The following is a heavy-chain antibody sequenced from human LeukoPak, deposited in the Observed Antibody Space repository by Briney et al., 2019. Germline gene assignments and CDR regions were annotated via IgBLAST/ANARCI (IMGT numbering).Heavy chain of an antibody. V-gene: IGHV3-74*01. CDR1: GFTFSSYW. CDR2: INSDGSST. CDR3: ANGGEVPADTDAFDI. D-gene: IGHD2-2*01. Sequence: QPGGSLRLSCAASGFTFSSYWMHWVRQAPGKGLVWVSRINSDGSSTSYADSVKGRFTISRDNSKNTLYLQMNSLRAEDTAVYYCANGGEVPADTDAFDIWGQGTMVTVSS. J-gene: IGHJ3*02.